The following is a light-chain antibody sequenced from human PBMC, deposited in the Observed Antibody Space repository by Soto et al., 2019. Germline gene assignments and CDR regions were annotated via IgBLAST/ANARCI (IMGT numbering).Light chain of an antibody. CDR2: DVS. Sequence: IVLTQSPATLSLTPGERATLSCRASQNVNNYLAWYQQKPGQAPRLLIYDVSDRATGIPARFSGRGSGTDFPLTIGSLDLEDFAFYYCQQRSSGRTFGKGTKGDIK. V-gene: IGKV3-11*01. J-gene: IGKJ1*01. CDR1: QNVNNY. CDR3: QQRSSGRT.